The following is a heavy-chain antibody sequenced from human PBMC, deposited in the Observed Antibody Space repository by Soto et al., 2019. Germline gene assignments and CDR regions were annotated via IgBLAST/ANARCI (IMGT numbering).Heavy chain of an antibody. Sequence: SVKVSCKASGGTFSRYAISWVRQAPGQGLEWRGGIIPIFGTANYAQKFQGRVTITADASTSTAYLELSSLRCEDTAVYYCARGLRITIFGVVIRNGYYYYGMDVWGQGTTVTVSS. J-gene: IGHJ6*02. CDR1: GGTFSRYA. D-gene: IGHD3-3*01. V-gene: IGHV1-69*13. CDR3: ARGLRITIFGVVIRNGYYYYGMDV. CDR2: IIPIFGTA.